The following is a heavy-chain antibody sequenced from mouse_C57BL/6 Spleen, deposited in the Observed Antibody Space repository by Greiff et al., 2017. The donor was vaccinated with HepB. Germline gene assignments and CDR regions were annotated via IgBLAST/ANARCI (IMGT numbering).Heavy chain of an antibody. V-gene: IGHV1-82*01. CDR3: ARPRRGKDAMDY. Sequence: VQLQQSGPELVKPGASVKISCKASGYAFSSSWMNWVKQRPGKGLEWIGRIYPGDGDTNYNGKFKGKATLTADKSSSTAYMQLSSLTSEDSAVYFCARPRRGKDAMDYWGQGTSVTVSS. D-gene: IGHD2-1*01. CDR2: IYPGDGDT. J-gene: IGHJ4*01. CDR1: GYAFSSSW.